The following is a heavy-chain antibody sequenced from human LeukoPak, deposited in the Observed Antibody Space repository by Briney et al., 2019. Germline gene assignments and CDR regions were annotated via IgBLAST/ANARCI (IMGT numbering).Heavy chain of an antibody. D-gene: IGHD2-15*01. Sequence: SETLSLTCTVYGGSFSGYYWSWIRQPPGKGLEWLGEINHSGSTNYNPSLKSRVTISVDTSKNQFSLKLSSVTAADTAVYYCARTPLVVVAATNAFDIWGQGTMVTVSS. CDR1: GGSFSGYY. CDR3: ARTPLVVVAATNAFDI. V-gene: IGHV4-34*01. CDR2: INHSGST. J-gene: IGHJ3*02.